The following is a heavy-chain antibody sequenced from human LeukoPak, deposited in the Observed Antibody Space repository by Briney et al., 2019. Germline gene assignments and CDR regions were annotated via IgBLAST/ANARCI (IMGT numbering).Heavy chain of an antibody. CDR1: GYSTSSGYY. J-gene: IGHJ4*02. Sequence: SETLSLTCTVSGYSTSSGYYWGWIRQPPGKGLEWIGSIYHSGSTYYNPSLKSRVTISVDTSKNQFSLKLSSVTAADTAVYYCATRITMVRGVIIRHTIDYWGQGTLVTVSS. D-gene: IGHD3-10*01. CDR3: ATRITMVRGVIIRHTIDY. CDR2: IYHSGST. V-gene: IGHV4-38-2*02.